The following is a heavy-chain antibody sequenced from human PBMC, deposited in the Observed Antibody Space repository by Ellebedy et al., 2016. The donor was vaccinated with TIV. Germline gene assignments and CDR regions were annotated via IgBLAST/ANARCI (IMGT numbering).Heavy chain of an antibody. CDR1: GFTFSYYW. Sequence: GESLKISCTASGFTFSYYWMHWVRQAPGKGLVWVSRINSDGSDTAYADSVRGRFTISRDNAKNTLYLQMNSLRAEDTAVYYCAAVQYWEAVFDMWGQGTMVTVSS. J-gene: IGHJ3*02. D-gene: IGHD2-8*02. V-gene: IGHV3-74*01. CDR3: AAVQYWEAVFDM. CDR2: INSDGSDT.